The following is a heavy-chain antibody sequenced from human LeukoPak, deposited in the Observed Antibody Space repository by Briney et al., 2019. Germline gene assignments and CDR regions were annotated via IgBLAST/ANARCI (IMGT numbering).Heavy chain of an antibody. V-gene: IGHV2-5*02. Sequence: SGPTLVNPTQTLTLTCTFSGFSLSTSGVGVGWIRQPPGKALEWLALIYWDDDKRYSPSLKSRLTITKDTSKNQVVLTMTNMDPVDTATYYCAHSRKPGYCSGGSCPDAFDIWGQGTMVTVSS. J-gene: IGHJ3*02. CDR1: GFSLSTSGVG. CDR3: AHSRKPGYCSGGSCPDAFDI. CDR2: IYWDDDK. D-gene: IGHD2-15*01.